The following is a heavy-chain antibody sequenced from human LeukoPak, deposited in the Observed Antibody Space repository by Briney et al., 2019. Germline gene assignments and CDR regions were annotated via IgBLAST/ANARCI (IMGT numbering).Heavy chain of an antibody. J-gene: IGHJ4*02. V-gene: IGHV3-48*04. D-gene: IGHD6-19*01. CDR2: ISSSGSTI. CDR3: ARDSPGSGWYEFDY. Sequence: GGSLRLSCAASGFTFSSYSMNWVRQAPGRGLEWVSYISSSGSTIYYADSVKGRFTISRDNAKNSLYLQMNSLRAEDTAVYYCARDSPGSGWYEFDYWGQGTLVTVSS. CDR1: GFTFSSYS.